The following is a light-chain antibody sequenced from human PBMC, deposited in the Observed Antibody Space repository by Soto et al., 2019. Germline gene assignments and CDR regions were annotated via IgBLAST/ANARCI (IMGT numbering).Light chain of an antibody. Sequence: DIQMTQSPSTLSASVGDRVTITCRASQSISNWLAWYQQKPGKAPNLLIYAASSLQSGVPSRFSGSGSGTEFTLTISSLQPDDFATYYCQQYNSYSWTFGQGTKVDIK. V-gene: IGKV1-5*01. CDR3: QQYNSYSWT. CDR1: QSISNW. CDR2: AAS. J-gene: IGKJ1*01.